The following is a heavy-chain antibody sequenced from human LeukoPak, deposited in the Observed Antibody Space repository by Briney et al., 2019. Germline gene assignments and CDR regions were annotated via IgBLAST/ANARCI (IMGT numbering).Heavy chain of an antibody. Sequence: PGGSLRLSCAASGFTFSSYWMSWVRQAPGKGLEWVANIKQDGSEKYYVDSVKGRFTISRDNAKNSLYLQMNSLRAEDTAVYYCASRTYGSGSYWFDYWGQGTLVTVSS. CDR1: GFTFSSYW. CDR2: IKQDGSEK. D-gene: IGHD3-10*01. J-gene: IGHJ4*02. V-gene: IGHV3-7*01. CDR3: ASRTYGSGSYWFDY.